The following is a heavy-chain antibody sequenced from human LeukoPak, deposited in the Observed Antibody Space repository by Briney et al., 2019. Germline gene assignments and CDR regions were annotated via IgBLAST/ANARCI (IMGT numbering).Heavy chain of an antibody. CDR2: IYSGGST. V-gene: IGHV3-66*01. CDR1: GFTVSRSY. J-gene: IGHJ4*02. CDR3: ARGATVTSPLDY. Sequence: GGSLRLSCAASGFTVSRSYMSWVRQAPGKGLEWVSVIYSGGSTYYADSVKGRFTISRDNSKNTLYLQMNSLRAEDTAVYYCARGATVTSPLDYWGQGTLVTVSS. D-gene: IGHD4-17*01.